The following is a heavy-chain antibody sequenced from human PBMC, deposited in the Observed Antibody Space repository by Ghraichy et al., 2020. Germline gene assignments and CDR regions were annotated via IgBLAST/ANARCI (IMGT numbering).Heavy chain of an antibody. CDR2: TYYRSKWYD. J-gene: IGHJ5*02. V-gene: IGHV6-1*01. D-gene: IGHD1-26*01. Sequence: SQTLSLTCAISGDSVSSNSAAWNWIRQSPSRGLEWLGRTYYRSKWYDDYAVSVKSRITITPDTSKNQFSLQLNSVTPEDTAVYYCARGNLLGEGPNWFDPWGQGTLVTVS. CDR3: ARGNLLGEGPNWFDP. CDR1: GDSVSSNSAA.